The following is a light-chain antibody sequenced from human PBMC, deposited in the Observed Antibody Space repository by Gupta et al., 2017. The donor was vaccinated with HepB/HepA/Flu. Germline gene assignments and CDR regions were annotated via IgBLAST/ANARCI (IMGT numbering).Light chain of an antibody. CDR3: QSADATGSSYV. V-gene: IGLV3-25*03. CDR2: KDS. Sequence: SYELTQPPSVSVPPGQTARITCSGDALAKQYAYWYQQKAGQAPVLVIYKDSERPSGIPERFSGSSPGTTLTLIISGVQAEDEADYYCQSADATGSSYVFGPGTKVTVL. J-gene: IGLJ1*01. CDR1: ALAKQY.